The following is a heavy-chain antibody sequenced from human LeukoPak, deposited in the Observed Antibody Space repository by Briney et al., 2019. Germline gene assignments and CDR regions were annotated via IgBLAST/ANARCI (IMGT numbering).Heavy chain of an antibody. CDR1: AITFSSYA. J-gene: IGHJ4*02. CDR3: AKVVDYGDYPFDY. Sequence: PGRSLRLSCAASAITFSSYAMSWVRQAPGKGLEWVSAISGSGGSTYYADSVKGRFTISRDNSKNTLYLQMNSLRAEDTAVYYCAKVVDYGDYPFDYWGQGTLVTVSS. CDR2: ISGSGGST. V-gene: IGHV3-23*01. D-gene: IGHD4-17*01.